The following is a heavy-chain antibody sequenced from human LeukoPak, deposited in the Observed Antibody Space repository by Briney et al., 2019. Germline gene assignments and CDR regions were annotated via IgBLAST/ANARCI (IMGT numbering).Heavy chain of an antibody. CDR1: GFTFSSCA. J-gene: IGHJ6*02. V-gene: IGHV3-30-3*01. CDR2: ISYDGSNK. Sequence: GGSLRLSCAASGFTFSSCAMHWVRQAPGKGLEWVAVISYDGSNKYYADSVKGRFTISRDNSKNTLYLQMNSLRAEDTAVYYCARDRDGLGYDSWLDGMDVWGQGTTVTVSS. CDR3: ARDRDGLGYDSWLDGMDV. D-gene: IGHD5-12*01.